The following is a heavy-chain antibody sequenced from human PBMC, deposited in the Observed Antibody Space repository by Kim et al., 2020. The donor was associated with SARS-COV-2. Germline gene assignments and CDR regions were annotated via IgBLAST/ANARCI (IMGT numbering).Heavy chain of an antibody. J-gene: IGHJ4*02. CDR3: ARDLRPQLVRVFDY. CDR1: GFTFSSYS. D-gene: IGHD6-13*01. Sequence: GGSLRLSCAASGFTFSSYSMNWVRQAPGKGLEWVSSISSSSSYIYYADSVKGRFTISRDNAKNSLYLQMNSLRAEDTAVYYCARDLRPQLVRVFDYWGQGTLVTVSS. CDR2: ISSSSSYI. V-gene: IGHV3-21*01.